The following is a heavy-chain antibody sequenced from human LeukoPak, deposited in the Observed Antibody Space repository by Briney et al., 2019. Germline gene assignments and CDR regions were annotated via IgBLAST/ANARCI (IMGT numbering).Heavy chain of an antibody. CDR1: GFTFSTYA. Sequence: GRSLRLSCAASGFTFSTYAMHWVRQAPDKGLEWVSTISGSGGGTYYADSVKGRFAISRDDSKNTLYLQMNSLRADDTAVYYCAKDLGRYRNNFFDYWGQGNLVTVSS. D-gene: IGHD1-26*01. CDR3: AKDLGRYRNNFFDY. J-gene: IGHJ4*02. CDR2: ISGSGGGT. V-gene: IGHV3-23*01.